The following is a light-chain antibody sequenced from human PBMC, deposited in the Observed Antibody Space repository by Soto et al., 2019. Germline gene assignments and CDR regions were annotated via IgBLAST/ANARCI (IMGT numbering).Light chain of an antibody. V-gene: IGKV2-30*01. Sequence: DVVMTQSPLSLPVTLGPPASISCRSSQSLVYSDGNTYLNWFHQRPGQSPRRLIFKVSSRDSGVPDRFSGSGSGTDFTLRISRVEAEDVGVYYCMQGTHWPLTFGQGTRLEIK. J-gene: IGKJ5*01. CDR3: MQGTHWPLT. CDR1: QSLVYSDGNTY. CDR2: KVS.